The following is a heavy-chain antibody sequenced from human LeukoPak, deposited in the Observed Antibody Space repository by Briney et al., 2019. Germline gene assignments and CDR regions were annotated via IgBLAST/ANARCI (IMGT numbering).Heavy chain of an antibody. CDR3: ARRQYCYGSGSYYNQYYYYGMDV. D-gene: IGHD3-10*01. CDR2: ISYDGSNK. CDR1: GFTFSSYA. J-gene: IGHJ6*02. V-gene: IGHV3-30-3*01. Sequence: GGSLRLSCAASGFTFSSYAMHWVRQAPGKGLEWAAVISYDGSNKYYADSVKGRFTISRDNSKDTLYLQMNSLRAEDTVVYYCARRQYCYGSGSYYNQYYYYGMDVWGQGTTVTVSS.